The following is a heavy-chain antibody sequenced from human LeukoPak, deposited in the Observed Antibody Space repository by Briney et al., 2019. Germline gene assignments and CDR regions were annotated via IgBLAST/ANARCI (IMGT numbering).Heavy chain of an antibody. CDR2: IHPASANT. CDR1: GYTFTGYY. V-gene: IGHV1-2*02. Sequence: ASVKVSCKASGYTFTGYYMHWVRQAPGQGLQYMGWIHPASANTVYAQMFHGRVTLTRDTPATTTYMELSGLRPDDTAVYYCARDLRPANLWGQGTLVTVSS. D-gene: IGHD1-7*01. J-gene: IGHJ4*02. CDR3: ARDLRPANL.